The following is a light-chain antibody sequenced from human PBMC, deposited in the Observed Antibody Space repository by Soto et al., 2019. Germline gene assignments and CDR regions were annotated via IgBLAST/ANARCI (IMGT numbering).Light chain of an antibody. V-gene: IGLV2-14*01. J-gene: IGLJ3*02. Sequence: QSALTQTASVSGSPGQSITMSCTGTSSDVGGYNYVSWYQQHPGQVPKLTIYEVTNRPSGVSSRFSGSKSGNTASLTISGLQAEDEADYYCSSYTNSDTWVFGGGTKLTVL. CDR1: SSDVGGYNY. CDR2: EVT. CDR3: SSYTNSDTWV.